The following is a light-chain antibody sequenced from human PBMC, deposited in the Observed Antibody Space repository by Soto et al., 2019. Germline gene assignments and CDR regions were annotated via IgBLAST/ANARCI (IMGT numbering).Light chain of an antibody. CDR3: QQRSNWPPT. J-gene: IGKJ5*01. V-gene: IGKV3-11*01. Sequence: ELVLTQYPATLSLSPGARATRSCLASQSVSSYLAWYQQKPGQAPRLLIYDASNRATGIPARFSGSGSGTDFTLTISSLEPEDFAVYYCQQRSNWPPTFGQVTRLENK. CDR2: DAS. CDR1: QSVSSY.